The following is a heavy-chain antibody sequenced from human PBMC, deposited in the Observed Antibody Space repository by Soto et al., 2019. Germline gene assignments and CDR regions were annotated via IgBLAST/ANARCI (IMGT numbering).Heavy chain of an antibody. J-gene: IGHJ2*01. V-gene: IGHV3-13*05. CDR1: GFTFSRYD. CDR2: IGTVGDP. D-gene: IGHD2-8*02. CDR3: ARAAMAGGFANWYCDL. Sequence: GGSLRLSCVDSGFTFSRYDMHWVRQATGKGLEWLSAIGTVGDPYYPGSVKGRFTISRENAKNSLYLQMNSLRAGDTAVYYCARAAMAGGFANWYCDLWGRGTLVTVAS.